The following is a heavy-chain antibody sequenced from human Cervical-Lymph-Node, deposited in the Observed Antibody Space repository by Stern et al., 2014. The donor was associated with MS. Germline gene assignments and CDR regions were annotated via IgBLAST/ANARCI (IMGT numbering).Heavy chain of an antibody. J-gene: IGHJ4*02. CDR2: ISSSRAYI. CDR1: GFTFSNYT. CDR3: ARARRGFDY. V-gene: IGHV3-21*06. Sequence: VQLVQSGGGLVKPGGSLRLSCAVSGFTFSNYTMNWVRQAPGKGLEWVSSISSSRAYIYYANSVRGRFTISRAKSKNSLYLQMNSLRAEDTAVYYCARARRGFDYWGQGTLVIVSS.